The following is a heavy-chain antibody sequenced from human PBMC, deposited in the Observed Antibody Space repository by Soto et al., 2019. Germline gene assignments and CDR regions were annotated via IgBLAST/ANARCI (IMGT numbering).Heavy chain of an antibody. Sequence: GASVKLSCTASGDTFTSYGISWVRQAPGQGLEWMGWISAYNGNTNYAQKLQGRVTMTTDTSTSTAYMELRSLRSDDTAVYYCARDRQLVHRGNDYWGQGTLVTVSS. V-gene: IGHV1-18*01. D-gene: IGHD6-6*01. CDR1: GDTFTSYG. CDR3: ARDRQLVHRGNDY. J-gene: IGHJ4*02. CDR2: ISAYNGNT.